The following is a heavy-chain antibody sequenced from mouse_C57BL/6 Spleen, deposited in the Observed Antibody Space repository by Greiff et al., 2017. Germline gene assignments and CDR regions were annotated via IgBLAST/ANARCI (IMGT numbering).Heavy chain of an antibody. CDR2: IDPENGDT. CDR1: GFNIKDDY. V-gene: IGHV14-4*01. J-gene: IGHJ2*01. CDR3: TTLRRGYFDY. Sequence: VQLKESGAELVRPGASVKLSCTASGFNIKDDYMHWVKQRPEQGLEWIGWIDPENGDTEYASKFQGKATITADTSSNTAYLQLSSLTSEDTAVYYCTTLRRGYFDYWGQGTTLTVSS.